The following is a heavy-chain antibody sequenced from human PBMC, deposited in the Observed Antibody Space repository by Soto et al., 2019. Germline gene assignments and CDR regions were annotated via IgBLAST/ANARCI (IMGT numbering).Heavy chain of an antibody. CDR1: GGTFSSYA. CDR3: ARAHYSDSSGYYPARVFYYFDY. V-gene: IGHV1-69*13. J-gene: IGHJ4*02. D-gene: IGHD3-22*01. Sequence: SVKVSCKASGGTFSSYAISWVRQAPGQGLEWMGGIIPIFGTANYAQKFQGRVTITADESTSTAYMELSSLRSEDTAVYYCARAHYSDSSGYYPARVFYYFDYWGQGTLVTVSS. CDR2: IIPIFGTA.